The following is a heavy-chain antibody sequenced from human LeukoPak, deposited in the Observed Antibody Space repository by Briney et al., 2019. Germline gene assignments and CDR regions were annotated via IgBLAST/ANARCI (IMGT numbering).Heavy chain of an antibody. D-gene: IGHD2-2*01. CDR1: GFTFSSYE. V-gene: IGHV3-48*03. J-gene: IGHJ4*02. CDR3: ARGYCSSTNCYGFFWY. Sequence: QPGGSLRLSCAAPGFTFSSYEMNWVRQAPGKGLEWVSYISSSGSTIYYADSVKGRFTISRDNAKNSLYLQMNSLRAEDTAVYYCARGYCSSTNCYGFFWYWGQGTLVTVSS. CDR2: ISSSGSTI.